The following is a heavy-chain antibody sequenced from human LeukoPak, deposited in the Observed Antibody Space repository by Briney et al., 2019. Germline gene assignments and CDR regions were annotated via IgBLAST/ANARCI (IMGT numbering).Heavy chain of an antibody. D-gene: IGHD2-15*01. CDR1: GFTFSSYW. V-gene: IGHV3-74*01. Sequence: GGSLRLSCAASGFTFSSYWMHWVRQAPGKGLVWVSRINSDSSSTSYADSVKGRFTISRDNAKTTLYLQMNSLRAEDTAVYYGARGYCSGGSCYRHNWFDPWGQGTLVTVSS. CDR2: INSDSSST. J-gene: IGHJ5*02. CDR3: ARGYCSGGSCYRHNWFDP.